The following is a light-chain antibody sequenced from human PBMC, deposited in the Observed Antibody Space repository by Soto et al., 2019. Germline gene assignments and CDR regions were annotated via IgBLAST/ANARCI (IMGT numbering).Light chain of an antibody. CDR1: SSNIGAGYD. CDR2: GNS. J-gene: IGLJ3*02. CDR3: QSYDSRLSGSEV. Sequence: QSVLTQPPSVSGAPGQRVTISCTGSSSNIGAGYDVHWYQQLPGTAPKLLIHGNSNRPSGVPDRFSGSKSGTSASLAITGLQAEDEADYYCQSYDSRLSGSEVFGGGTKVTVL. V-gene: IGLV1-40*01.